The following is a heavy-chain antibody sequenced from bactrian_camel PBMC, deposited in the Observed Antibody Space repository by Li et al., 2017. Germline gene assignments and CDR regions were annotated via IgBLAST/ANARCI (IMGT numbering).Heavy chain of an antibody. CDR1: ESSGDDLD. Sequence: VQLVESGGDSVQAGGSLKLSCTTSESSGDDLDMGWYRRGPGNECEMVSVITVAGIIAYGDSVKGRYTISVDYVEERLYLQMTSLKGEDTAVYYCAAGPDVGREKRMTAMQLQAFHRNNYWGQGTQVTVS. D-gene: IGHD1*01. V-gene: IGHV3S53*01. CDR2: ITVAGII. J-gene: IGHJ4*01. CDR3: AAGPDVGREKRMTAMQLQAFHRNNY.